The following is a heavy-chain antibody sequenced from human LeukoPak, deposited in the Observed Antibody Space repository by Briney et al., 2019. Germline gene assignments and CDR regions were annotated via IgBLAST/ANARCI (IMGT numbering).Heavy chain of an antibody. V-gene: IGHV3-21*01. CDR1: GFPFSSYI. CDR3: ARVQGQSGYCGSTSCQEGYYGMDV. Sequence: GSLILSCASSGFPFSSYIMKLVRPAPGEGLGWVSSISSSSSDIYNADSDKGRFTIYRDNPKNSLYLQMNSLRAEDTAVYYCARVQGQSGYCGSTSCQEGYYGMDVWGQGTTVTVSS. CDR2: ISSSSSDI. D-gene: IGHD2-2*01. J-gene: IGHJ6*02.